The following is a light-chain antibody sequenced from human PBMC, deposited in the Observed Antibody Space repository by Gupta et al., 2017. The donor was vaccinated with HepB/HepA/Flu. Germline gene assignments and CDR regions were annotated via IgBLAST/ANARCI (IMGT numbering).Light chain of an antibody. CDR3: SSYTGGSTLV. Sequence: QSALTQPASVSGSPGQSITISCTGTSSDVGAYDYVFWYQQHPGKAPKLVIYDVNNRPSGVSNRFSGYKSGNTASLTISGLQAEDEADYYCSSYTGGSTLVFGGGTKLTVL. CDR2: DVN. J-gene: IGLJ2*01. CDR1: SSDVGAYDY. V-gene: IGLV2-14*03.